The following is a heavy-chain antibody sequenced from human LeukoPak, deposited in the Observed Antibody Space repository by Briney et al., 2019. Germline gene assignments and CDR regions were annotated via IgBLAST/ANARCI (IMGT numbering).Heavy chain of an antibody. CDR2: ISSSGITK. CDR1: GFTFSSSE. Sequence: GGSLRPSCAASGFTFSSSEMNWVRQAPGKGLEWVAYISSSGITKYYSDSVKGRFTLSRDNAKSSLYLQMNSLRAEDTAVYYCARERYYYDASGHYNGPFDYWGQGTLVTVSS. D-gene: IGHD3-22*01. J-gene: IGHJ4*02. CDR3: ARERYYYDASGHYNGPFDY. V-gene: IGHV3-48*03.